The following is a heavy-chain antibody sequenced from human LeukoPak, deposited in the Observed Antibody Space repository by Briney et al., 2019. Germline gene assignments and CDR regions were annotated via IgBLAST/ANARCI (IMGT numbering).Heavy chain of an antibody. CDR2: INTNTGNP. Sequence: ASVKVSCKASGDTFTSYAMNWVRQAPGQGLEWMGWINTNTGNPTYAQGFTGRFVFSLDTSVSTAYLQISSLKAEGTAVYYCARSYHDSNKGGAFDMWGQGTMVTVSS. CDR1: GDTFTSYA. V-gene: IGHV7-4-1*02. CDR3: ARSYHDSNKGGAFDM. J-gene: IGHJ3*02. D-gene: IGHD3-22*01.